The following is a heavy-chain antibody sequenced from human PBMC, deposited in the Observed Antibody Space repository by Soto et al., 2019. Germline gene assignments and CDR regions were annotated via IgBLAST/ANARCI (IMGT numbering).Heavy chain of an antibody. Sequence: QVQLVQSGSEVKKPGASVKVSCKSSGYTFTSYGISWVRQAPGQGLEWMGWISAYNGNTNYAQKLQGRVTMTTDTAPSTASMDVRSLRSDDTAVYDGARGSNDIDYWGQGNLVTVSS. CDR1: GYTFTSYG. CDR3: ARGSNDIDY. V-gene: IGHV1-18*01. D-gene: IGHD1-1*01. J-gene: IGHJ4*02. CDR2: ISAYNGNT.